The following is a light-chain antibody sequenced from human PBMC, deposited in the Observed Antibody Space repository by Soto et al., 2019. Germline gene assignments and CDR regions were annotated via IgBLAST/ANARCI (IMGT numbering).Light chain of an antibody. Sequence: QSVLTQPPSVSGAPGQRVTISCTGSSSNIGAGYDVHWYQQFPGTAPKLVIHSNNLRPSGVPERISGSKSGSSASLAISGLRSEDEAEYYCASWDDSLRAVIFGGGTKLTVL. CDR1: SSNIGAGYD. CDR2: SNN. J-gene: IGLJ2*01. V-gene: IGLV1-47*02. CDR3: ASWDDSLRAVI.